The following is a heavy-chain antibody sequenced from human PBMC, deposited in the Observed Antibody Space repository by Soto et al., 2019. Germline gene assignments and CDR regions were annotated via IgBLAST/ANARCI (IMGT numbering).Heavy chain of an antibody. Sequence: QVQLVESGGGVVQPGRSLRLSCAASGFTFSSYGMHWVRQAPGKGLEWVAVIWYDGSNKYYADSVKGRFTISRDNSKNTLYLQMNSLRAEDMAVYYCARGYYDFWSASEPLKDAFDIWGQGTMVTVSS. CDR2: IWYDGSNK. CDR1: GFTFSSYG. D-gene: IGHD3-3*01. V-gene: IGHV3-33*01. J-gene: IGHJ3*02. CDR3: ARGYYDFWSASEPLKDAFDI.